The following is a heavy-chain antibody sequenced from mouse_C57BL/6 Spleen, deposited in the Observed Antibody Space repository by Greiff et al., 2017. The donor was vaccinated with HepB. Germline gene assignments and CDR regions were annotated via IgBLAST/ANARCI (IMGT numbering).Heavy chain of an antibody. CDR1: GFTFSDYY. D-gene: IGHD1-1*01. V-gene: IGHV5-16*01. CDR2: INYDGSST. CDR3: ARAQFYYYGSSYNAMDY. Sequence: EVQRVESEGGLVQPGSSMKLSCTASGFTFSDYYMAWVRQVPEKGLEWVANINYDGSSTYYLDSLKSRFIISRDNAKNILYLQMSSLKSEDTATYYCARAQFYYYGSSYNAMDYWGQGTSVTVSS. J-gene: IGHJ4*01.